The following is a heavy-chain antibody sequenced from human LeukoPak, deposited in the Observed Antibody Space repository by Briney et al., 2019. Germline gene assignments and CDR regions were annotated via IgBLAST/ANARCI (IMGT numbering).Heavy chain of an antibody. CDR2: IRYDGSNK. V-gene: IGHV3-30*02. D-gene: IGHD1-14*01. CDR1: GFTFSSYG. J-gene: IGHJ3*02. CDR3: AKWTGALDAFDI. Sequence: GGSLRLSCAASGFTFSSYGMHWVRQAPGKGLEWVAFIRYDGSNKYYADSVKGRVTISRDNSKNTLYLQMNSLRAEDTAVYYCAKWTGALDAFDIWGQGTMVTVSS.